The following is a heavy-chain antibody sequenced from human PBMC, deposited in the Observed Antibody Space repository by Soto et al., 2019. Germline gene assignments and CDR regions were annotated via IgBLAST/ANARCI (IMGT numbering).Heavy chain of an antibody. Sequence: QVQLQESGPGLVKPSQTLSLTCTVSGGSISSGDYYWSWIRQPPGKGLEWISSISDSGTNTFYADSVRGRFVISRDKSKNTVYLQMNNLRVEDTALYYCAKDGIRKDDYWGQGTLVTVSS. CDR2: ISDSGTNT. CDR1: GGSISSGDYY. V-gene: IGHV4-30-4*01. CDR3: AKDGIRKDDY. J-gene: IGHJ4*02.